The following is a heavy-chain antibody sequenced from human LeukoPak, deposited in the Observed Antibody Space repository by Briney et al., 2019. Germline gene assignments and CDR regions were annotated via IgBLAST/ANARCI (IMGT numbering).Heavy chain of an antibody. CDR2: ISAYNGNT. CDR3: ATETQDIVVVPAASYGMDV. V-gene: IGHV1-18*01. J-gene: IGHJ6*02. CDR1: GYTFTSYG. D-gene: IGHD2-2*01. Sequence: ASVKVSCKASGYTFTSYGIGWVRQAPGQGLEWMGWISAYNGNTNYAQKLQGRVTMTEDTSTDTAYMELSSLRSEDTAVYYCATETQDIVVVPAASYGMDVWGQGTTVTVSS.